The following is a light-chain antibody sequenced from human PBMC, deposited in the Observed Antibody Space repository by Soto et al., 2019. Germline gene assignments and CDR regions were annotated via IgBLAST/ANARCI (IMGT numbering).Light chain of an antibody. CDR2: DAS. J-gene: IGKJ3*01. CDR3: HQRNNWPFA. CDR1: QSIRNH. Sequence: EIVLTQSPATLSLSPGQRATLSCRASQSIRNHLAWYQQKLGQAPRLLIYDASKRATGIPARFSGSGSGADFTHTINSLEPEDFAVYYCHQRNNWPFAFGPGTKVEFK. V-gene: IGKV3-11*01.